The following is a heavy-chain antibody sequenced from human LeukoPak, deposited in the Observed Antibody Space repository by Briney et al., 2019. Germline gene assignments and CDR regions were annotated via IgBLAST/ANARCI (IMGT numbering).Heavy chain of an antibody. CDR2: ISAYNGNT. CDR1: GYTFTSYG. Sequence: GASVKVSCKASGYTFTSYGISWVRQAPGQGLEWMGWISAYNGNTNYAQKLQGRVTMTTDTSTSTAYMELRSLISDDTAVYYCARDPHMTTPYYYYMDVWGKGTTVTVSS. V-gene: IGHV1-18*01. J-gene: IGHJ6*03. D-gene: IGHD4-11*01. CDR3: ARDPHMTTPYYYYMDV.